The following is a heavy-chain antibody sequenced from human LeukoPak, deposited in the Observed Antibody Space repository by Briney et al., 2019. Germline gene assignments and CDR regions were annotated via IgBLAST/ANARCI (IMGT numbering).Heavy chain of an antibody. Sequence: PGGSLRLSCAASGFTFNDYYMSWVRQAPGKGLEWLSYINIGGTNTHYADSVKGRFTISRDNAKKSLYLEMNNLRAEDTAVYYCATDGAGFDTWGQGVLVTVSS. CDR2: INIGGTNT. CDR1: GFTFNDYY. CDR3: ATDGAGFDT. V-gene: IGHV3-11*01. J-gene: IGHJ5*02.